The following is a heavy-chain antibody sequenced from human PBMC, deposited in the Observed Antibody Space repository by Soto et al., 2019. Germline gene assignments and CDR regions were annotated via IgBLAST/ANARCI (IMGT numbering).Heavy chain of an antibody. CDR2: ISAYNGNT. Sequence: SVKGSCRASGYTFTSYGISWGRQAPVQGLEWMGWISAYNGNTNYAQKLQGRVTMTTDTSTSTAYMELRRLRSDDTAVYYCARGPYCSSTSCYFPGLDYWGQGTLVTVYS. CDR1: GYTFTSYG. V-gene: IGHV1-18*01. D-gene: IGHD2-2*01. CDR3: ARGPYCSSTSCYFPGLDY. J-gene: IGHJ4*02.